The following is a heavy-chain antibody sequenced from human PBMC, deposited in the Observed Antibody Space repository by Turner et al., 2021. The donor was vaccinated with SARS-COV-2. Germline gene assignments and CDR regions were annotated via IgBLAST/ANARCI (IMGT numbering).Heavy chain of an antibody. CDR2: MNPNSGNT. J-gene: IGHJ6*02. CDR1: GYTFTSYD. Sequence: QVQLVQSGAEVKKPGASVKVSCKASGYTFTSYDINWVRQATGQGLEWMGWMNPNSGNTYYAQKFQGRVTMTKNTPKTTAYMVLSSLRSEDTAVYYCARGLMGWELPPGYYYYTMDVWGQGTTVTVSS. V-gene: IGHV1-8*01. CDR3: ARGLMGWELPPGYYYYTMDV. D-gene: IGHD1-26*01.